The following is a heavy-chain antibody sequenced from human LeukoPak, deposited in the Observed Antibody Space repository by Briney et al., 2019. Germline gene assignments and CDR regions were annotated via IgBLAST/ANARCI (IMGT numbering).Heavy chain of an antibody. Sequence: GASVKVSCKASGYTFTSYAMHWVRQAPGQRLEWMGWINAGNGNTKYSQKFQGRVTITRDTSASTAYMELSSLRSEDTAVYYCARVGGSGSYYYLDYSDYWGQGTLVTVSS. J-gene: IGHJ4*02. V-gene: IGHV1-3*01. CDR3: ARVGGSGSYYYLDYSDY. CDR1: GYTFTSYA. CDR2: INAGNGNT. D-gene: IGHD3-10*01.